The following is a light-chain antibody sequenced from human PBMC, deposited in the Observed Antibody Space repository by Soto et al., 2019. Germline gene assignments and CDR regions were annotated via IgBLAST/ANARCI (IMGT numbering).Light chain of an antibody. CDR1: PSDGGGYIS. J-gene: IGLJ1*01. Sequence: QSALTQPPSASGSPGQSVTISSTGTPSDGGGYISVSWYQQRPGKAPKLMIYEVNKRPSGVPDRFSGSKSGSTAFLTVSGLQADDEAEYYCCSYADFNRDLVGTGTKVTVL. CDR3: CSYADFNRDL. V-gene: IGLV2-8*01. CDR2: EVN.